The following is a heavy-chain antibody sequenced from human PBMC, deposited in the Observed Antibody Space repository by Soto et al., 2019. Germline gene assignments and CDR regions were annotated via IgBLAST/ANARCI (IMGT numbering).Heavy chain of an antibody. CDR2: ISHDGSNK. D-gene: IGHD1-26*01. Sequence: GGSLRLSCAASGFTFNNYGTHWVRQAPGKGLEWVAAISHDGSNKYYADSVKGRFTISRDDSRTTLYLQMNSLRAEDTAVFYCAKAVYSYSGYYYYGMDVWGQGTTVTVSS. CDR1: GFTFNNYG. V-gene: IGHV3-30*18. CDR3: AKAVYSYSGYYYYGMDV. J-gene: IGHJ6*02.